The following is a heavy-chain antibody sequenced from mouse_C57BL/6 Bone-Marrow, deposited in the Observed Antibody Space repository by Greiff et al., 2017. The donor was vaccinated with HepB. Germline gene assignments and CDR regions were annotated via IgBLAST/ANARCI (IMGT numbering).Heavy chain of an antibody. CDR3: AFNTGAADCFDY. V-gene: IGHV1-81*01. Sequence: QVQLQQSGAELARPGASVKLSCKASGYTFTSYGISWVKQRTGQGLEWIGEIYPRGGNTYYNEKFKGKATLTADKSSSTAYMELRSLTSEDSGVCVCAFNTGAADCFDYWGQGTTLTVSS. CDR1: GYTFTSYG. CDR2: IYPRGGNT. D-gene: IGHD1-1*01. J-gene: IGHJ2*01.